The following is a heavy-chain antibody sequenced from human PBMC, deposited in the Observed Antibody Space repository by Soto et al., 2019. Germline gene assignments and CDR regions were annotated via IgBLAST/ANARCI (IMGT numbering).Heavy chain of an antibody. V-gene: IGHV3-23*01. D-gene: IGHD3-10*01. Sequence: EVQLLESGGGLVQPGGSLRLSCAASGFTFSSYAMSWVRQAPGKGLEGVSAISGSGGSTYYADSVKDRFTISRDNFKNRLYLQMNSLRAEDTAVYYCAKDLRRTRGWFDPWGQGTLVTVSS. CDR3: AKDLRRTRGWFDP. J-gene: IGHJ5*02. CDR2: ISGSGGST. CDR1: GFTFSSYA.